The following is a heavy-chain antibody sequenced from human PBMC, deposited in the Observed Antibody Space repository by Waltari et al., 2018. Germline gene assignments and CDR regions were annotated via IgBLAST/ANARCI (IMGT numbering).Heavy chain of an antibody. D-gene: IGHD3-16*01. CDR2: IIPIFGTA. V-gene: IGHV1-69*13. Sequence: QVQLVQSGAEVKKPGSSVKVSCKASGGTFSSYAISWVRQAPGKGLEWMGGIIPIFGTANDAQKFQGRVTITADESTSTAYMELSSLRSEDTAVYYCARRPWTLGGWFDPWGQGTLVTVSS. CDR3: ARRPWTLGGWFDP. CDR1: GGTFSSYA. J-gene: IGHJ5*02.